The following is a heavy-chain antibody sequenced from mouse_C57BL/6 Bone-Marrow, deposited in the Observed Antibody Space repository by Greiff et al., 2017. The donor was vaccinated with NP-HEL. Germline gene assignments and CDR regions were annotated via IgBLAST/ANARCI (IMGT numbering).Heavy chain of an antibody. V-gene: IGHV14-2*01. CDR2: IDPEDGET. D-gene: IGHD2-3*01. CDR1: GFNIQAYY. Sequence: EVQLQQSGAELVKPGASVKLSCKATGFNIQAYYMHWVKQRTEQGLEWIGRIDPEDGETKYAPKFQGKATITTDTSSNTAYLQLSSLTSEDTALYYCARGDGPAWVAYWGQGTLVTVSA. J-gene: IGHJ3*01. CDR3: ARGDGPAWVAY.